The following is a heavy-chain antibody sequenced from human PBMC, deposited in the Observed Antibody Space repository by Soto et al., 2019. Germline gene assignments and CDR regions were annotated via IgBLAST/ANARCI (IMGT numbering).Heavy chain of an antibody. CDR2: IYDGGTT. Sequence: SETLSLTCTVSGGSISSAAYCWSWIRQSPDKGMEWIGHIYDGGTTYSSPSLKGRVTISADTSETQFSLKLNSVSAADTAVYYCARGPSGDKVDYWGQGIQVTVSS. J-gene: IGHJ4*02. CDR3: ARGPSGDKVDY. V-gene: IGHV4-30-4*01. CDR1: GGSISSAAYC. D-gene: IGHD7-27*01.